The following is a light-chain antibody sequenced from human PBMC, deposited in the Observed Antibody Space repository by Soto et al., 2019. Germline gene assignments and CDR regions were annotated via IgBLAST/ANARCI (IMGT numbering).Light chain of an antibody. J-gene: IGKJ1*01. CDR2: DAS. V-gene: IGKV1-5*01. CDR1: QTISNW. Sequence: QMTQSPSTLSASVGDRVTITCRASQTISNWLAWYQQKPGQAPKLLIYDASSLESGVPSRFSGSGSGTEFTLTISSLQPDDFATYYCQQYNSYSWTFGQGTKVDI. CDR3: QQYNSYSWT.